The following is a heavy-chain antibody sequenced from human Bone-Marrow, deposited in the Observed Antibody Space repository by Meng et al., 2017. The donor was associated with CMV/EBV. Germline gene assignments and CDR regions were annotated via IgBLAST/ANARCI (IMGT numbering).Heavy chain of an antibody. CDR2: ISYDGSNK. Sequence: GGSLRLSCAASGFTFSSYAMHWVRQAPGKGLEWVAVISYDGSNKYYADSVKGRFTISRDNSKNTLYLQMNSLRAEDTAVYYCATRIAAAGSVSVDVWGQGTTVTGS. D-gene: IGHD6-13*01. CDR1: GFTFSSYA. J-gene: IGHJ6*02. CDR3: ATRIAAAGSVSVDV. V-gene: IGHV3-30*04.